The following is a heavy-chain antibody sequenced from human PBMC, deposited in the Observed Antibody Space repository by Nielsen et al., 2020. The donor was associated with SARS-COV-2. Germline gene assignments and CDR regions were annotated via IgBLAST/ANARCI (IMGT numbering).Heavy chain of an antibody. CDR3: ARVALGSTNGMDV. V-gene: IGHV4-31*03. CDR2: IYYSGSS. J-gene: IGHJ6*02. D-gene: IGHD2-15*01. Sequence: SETLSLTCTVSGGSISSGGYFWSWIRQHPGKGLEWIGYIYYSGSSYCNPSLKSRVTTSVDTSKKQFSLKLSSVTAADTAVYYCARVALGSTNGMDVWGQGTTVTVSS. CDR1: GGSISSGGYF.